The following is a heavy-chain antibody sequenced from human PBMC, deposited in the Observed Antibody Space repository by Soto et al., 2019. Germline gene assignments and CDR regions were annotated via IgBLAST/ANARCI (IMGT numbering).Heavy chain of an antibody. CDR1: GGSFSGYY. J-gene: IGHJ4*02. D-gene: IGHD1-26*01. Sequence: QVQLQQWGAGLLKPSETLSLTCAVYGGSFSGYYWSWIRQPPGKGLEWIGEINHSGSTNYNPSLKSRATRSVDTSKNQFSLKLSSVTAADTAVYYCARGGNNSGSYPPDYWGQGTLVTVSS. CDR3: ARGGNNSGSYPPDY. CDR2: INHSGST. V-gene: IGHV4-34*01.